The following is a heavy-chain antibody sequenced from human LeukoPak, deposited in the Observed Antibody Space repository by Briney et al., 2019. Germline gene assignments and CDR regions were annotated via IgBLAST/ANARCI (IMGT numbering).Heavy chain of an antibody. D-gene: IGHD6-13*01. CDR1: GGTFSSYA. V-gene: IGHV1-69*05. Sequence: ASVKLSFKASGGTFSSYAISWVRQAPGPGLEWMGGIIPIFGTANYAQKFQGRVTITTDESTSTAYMELSSLRSEDTAVYYCGAAGNSYYYYYMDVWGKGTTVTVSS. CDR3: GAAGNSYYYYYMDV. J-gene: IGHJ6*03. CDR2: IIPIFGTA.